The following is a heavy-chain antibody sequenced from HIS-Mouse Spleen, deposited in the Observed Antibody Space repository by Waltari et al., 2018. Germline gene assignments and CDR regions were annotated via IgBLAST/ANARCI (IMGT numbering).Heavy chain of an antibody. CDR3: AREIPYSSSWYDWYFDL. CDR1: GGPISSSCYY. CDR2: IYYRGGT. J-gene: IGHJ2*01. V-gene: IGHV4-39*07. D-gene: IGHD6-13*01. Sequence: QLQLQESGPGLVKPSETLSLTCTVSGGPISSSCYYWGWNPQPPGKGLEWIWGIYYRGGTYCTPSIKRRVAISVDTSRNQFSLKLSSVTAADTAVYYCAREIPYSSSWYDWYFDLWGRGTLVTVSS.